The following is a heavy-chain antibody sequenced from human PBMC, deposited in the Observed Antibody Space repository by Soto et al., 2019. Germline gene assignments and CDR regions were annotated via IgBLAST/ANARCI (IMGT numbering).Heavy chain of an antibody. CDR2: ITFRGDYT. V-gene: IGHV3-23*01. CDR3: AKLGTMGVFDN. Sequence: EVQLLESGGGLVQPGGSLRLSCAASGFTFSSYAMSWVRQAPGKGLEWLAGITFRGDYTYYADSVKGRFTLSRDNSRNRLDLQMNSLKVEGTALYYCAKLGTMGVFDNWGQGTLLTVSS. D-gene: IGHD1-26*01. CDR1: GFTFSSYA. J-gene: IGHJ4*02.